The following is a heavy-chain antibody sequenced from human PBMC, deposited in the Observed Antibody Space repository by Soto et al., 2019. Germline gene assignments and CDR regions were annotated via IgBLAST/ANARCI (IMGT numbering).Heavy chain of an antibody. CDR3: ARGRRKYQLLTYNWFDP. CDR1: GGSFSGYY. CDR2: INHSGST. D-gene: IGHD2-2*01. J-gene: IGHJ5*02. Sequence: SETLSLTCAVYGGSFSGYYWSWIRQPPGKGLEWIGEINHSGSTNYNPSLKSRVTISVDTSKNQFSLKLSSVTAADTAVYYCARGRRKYQLLTYNWFDPWGQGTLVTVSS. V-gene: IGHV4-34*01.